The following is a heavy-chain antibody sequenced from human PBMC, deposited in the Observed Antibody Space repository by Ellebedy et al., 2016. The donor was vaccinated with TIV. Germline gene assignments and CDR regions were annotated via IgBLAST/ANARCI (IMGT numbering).Heavy chain of an antibody. CDR3: ARSLGDDAFDI. D-gene: IGHD2-21*01. Sequence: GGSLRLXCEASGFTVSSNYINWVRQAPGKGLDWVSVIYSGGSTFYADSVKGRFTVSRDDSKNTLYLQMNSLRAEDTAVYYCARSLGDDAFDIWGQGTMVTVSS. J-gene: IGHJ3*02. CDR1: GFTVSSNY. CDR2: IYSGGST. V-gene: IGHV3-53*01.